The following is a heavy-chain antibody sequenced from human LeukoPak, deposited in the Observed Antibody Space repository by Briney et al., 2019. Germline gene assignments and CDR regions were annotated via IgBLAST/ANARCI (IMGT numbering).Heavy chain of an antibody. J-gene: IGHJ3*02. D-gene: IGHD3-9*01. V-gene: IGHV4-30-4*08. CDR2: IYYSGST. Sequence: PSQTLSLTCTVSGDSISSGDYYWSWIRQPPGKGLEWIGYIYYSGSTSYNPSLKSRNTISVDTSKNQFSLKLSSVTAADTAVYYCARSFDGRNASDIWGQGTMVTVSS. CDR3: ARSFDGRNASDI. CDR1: GDSISSGDYY.